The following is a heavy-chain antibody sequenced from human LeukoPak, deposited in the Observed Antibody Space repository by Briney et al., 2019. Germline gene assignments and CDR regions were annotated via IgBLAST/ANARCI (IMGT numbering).Heavy chain of an antibody. J-gene: IGHJ4*02. CDR2: ISGSGSST. CDR3: AKGPERRGYCSGGNCYSDY. D-gene: IGHD2-15*01. V-gene: IGHV3-23*01. Sequence: GGSLRLSCAASGFTFSSYAMSWVRQAPGKGLEWVSAISGSGSSTYYADSVKGRFTISRDNSKNTLYLQMNSLRAEDTAVYYCAKGPERRGYCSGGNCYSDYWGQGALVTVSS. CDR1: GFTFSSYA.